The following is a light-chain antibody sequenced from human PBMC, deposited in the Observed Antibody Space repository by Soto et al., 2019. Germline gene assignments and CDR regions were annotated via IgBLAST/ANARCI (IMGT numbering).Light chain of an antibody. Sequence: EIVLTQSPGTLSLSPGERATLSCRASQSVSSSYLAWYQQKPGQAPRLLIYGASSRAAGIPDRFSGSGSGTDFTLTISSLEPEDFAVYFCQQYSSSPATFGGGTKVEIK. J-gene: IGKJ4*01. CDR3: QQYSSSPAT. CDR1: QSVSSSY. V-gene: IGKV3-20*01. CDR2: GAS.